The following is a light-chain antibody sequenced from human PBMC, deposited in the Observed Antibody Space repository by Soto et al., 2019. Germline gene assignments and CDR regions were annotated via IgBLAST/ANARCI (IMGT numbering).Light chain of an antibody. V-gene: IGKV1-16*02. Sequence: DIQMTQSPSSLSASVRDRVTITCRASQDIKNYLAWFQQRPGKAPVSLIYGASRWHSGVPSKFSGSGSGTDFTLTITSLQPGDFAICYCQQYYSYPYTFGQGTKL. J-gene: IGKJ2*01. CDR2: GAS. CDR3: QQYYSYPYT. CDR1: QDIKNY.